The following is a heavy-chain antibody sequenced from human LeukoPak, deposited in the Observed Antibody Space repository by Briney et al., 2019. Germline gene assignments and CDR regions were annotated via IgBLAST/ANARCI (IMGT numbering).Heavy chain of an antibody. CDR3: ARGATAGRFSLRPTGAYYMDV. J-gene: IGHJ6*03. D-gene: IGHD6-13*01. CDR1: GYTFTSYY. CDR2: INPSGGST. Sequence: ASVKVSCKASGYTFTSYYIHWVRQAPGEGLEWMGIINPSGGSTGYAQKFQGRVTMTRDMSTSTVYMELSSLRFDDTAVYYCARGATAGRFSLRPTGAYYMDVWGKGTTVTVSS. V-gene: IGHV1-46*01.